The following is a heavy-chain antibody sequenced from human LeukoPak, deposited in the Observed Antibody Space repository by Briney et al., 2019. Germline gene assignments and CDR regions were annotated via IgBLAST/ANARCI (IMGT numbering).Heavy chain of an antibody. CDR1: GFTFSSYA. CDR3: ARDLVGWPGEGADY. J-gene: IGHJ4*02. CDR2: ISDDGSNK. V-gene: IGHV3-30-3*01. Sequence: PGRSLRLSCAASGFTFSSYAMHWVRQAPGKGLEWVAVISDDGSNKYYADSVKGRFTISRDNSKNTLYLQMNSLRAEDTAVYYCARDLVGWPGEGADYWGQGTLVTVSS. D-gene: IGHD6-19*01.